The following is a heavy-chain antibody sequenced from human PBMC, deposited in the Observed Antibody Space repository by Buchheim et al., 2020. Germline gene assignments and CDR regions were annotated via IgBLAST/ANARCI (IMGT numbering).Heavy chain of an antibody. D-gene: IGHD4-11*01. J-gene: IGHJ5*02. CDR3: ARDFDTLTTVTTGLDP. CDR1: GFSFSSYW. Sequence: EVQLVESGGGLVQPGGSLRLSCAASGFSFSSYWMHWVRQAPGRGLVWVSRITSDGSGTGYADSVTGRFTISRDNAKNTLSLQMNSLRAEDTAVYYCARDFDTLTTVTTGLDPWGQGT. CDR2: ITSDGSGT. V-gene: IGHV3-74*01.